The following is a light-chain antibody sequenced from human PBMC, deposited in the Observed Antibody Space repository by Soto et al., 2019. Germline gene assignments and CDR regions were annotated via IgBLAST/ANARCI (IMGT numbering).Light chain of an antibody. CDR2: STN. Sequence: QTVVTQEPSFSVSPGGTVTLTCALSSGSVSTSYYPSWYQQTPGQAPRTLIYSTNTRSSGVPDRFSGSILGNKAALTITGAQADDESDYYCVMYMCSGISVFGGGTKLTVL. CDR1: SGSVSTSYY. CDR3: VMYMCSGISV. J-gene: IGLJ3*02. V-gene: IGLV8-61*01.